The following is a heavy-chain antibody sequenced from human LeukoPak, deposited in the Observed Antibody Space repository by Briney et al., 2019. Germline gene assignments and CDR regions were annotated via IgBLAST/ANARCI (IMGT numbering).Heavy chain of an antibody. Sequence: SQTLSLTCTVSGGSVSSGSYYWGWILQPAGKGLEWIGRSYTSRSTNYNPSLKSRVTIAVEPSKNPFSLKLSSVTAADTDVYYCARDHICGGDCYPYYFCGMDVWGQGNTVTVSS. CDR2: SYTSRST. CDR3: ARDHICGGDCYPYYFCGMDV. CDR1: GGSVSSGSYY. J-gene: IGHJ6*01. D-gene: IGHD2-21*02. V-gene: IGHV4-61*02.